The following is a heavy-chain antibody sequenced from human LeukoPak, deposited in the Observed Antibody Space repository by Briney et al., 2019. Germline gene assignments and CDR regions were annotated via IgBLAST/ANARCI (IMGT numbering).Heavy chain of an antibody. Sequence: SETLSLTCTVSGGSITSYYWSWVRQPAGKGLEWIGRISASGSTNYNPSLESRVTLSVDTSKNQFSLKLSPVTAADTAVYYCAREGRSSTPGYWGQGTLVTVSS. CDR2: ISASGST. CDR1: GGSITSYY. J-gene: IGHJ4*02. CDR3: AREGRSSTPGY. D-gene: IGHD2-15*01. V-gene: IGHV4-4*07.